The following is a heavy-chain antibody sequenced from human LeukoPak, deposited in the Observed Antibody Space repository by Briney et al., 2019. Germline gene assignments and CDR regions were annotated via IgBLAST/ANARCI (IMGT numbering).Heavy chain of an antibody. D-gene: IGHD6-19*01. CDR2: INSDGSST. Sequence: GGPLRFSCAASGFTFSSYWMHWVRQAPGKGLVWVSRINSDGSSTSYADSVKGRFTISRDNAKNTLYLQMNSLRAEDTAVYYCATNFGLAVAGLRWAFDIWGQGTMVTVSS. V-gene: IGHV3-74*01. J-gene: IGHJ3*02. CDR3: ATNFGLAVAGLRWAFDI. CDR1: GFTFSSYW.